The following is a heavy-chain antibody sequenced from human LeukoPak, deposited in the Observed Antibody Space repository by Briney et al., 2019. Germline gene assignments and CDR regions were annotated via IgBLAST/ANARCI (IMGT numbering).Heavy chain of an antibody. CDR2: ISGSGSST. CDR3: AKLLRGVIVPYFDY. V-gene: IGHV3-23*01. D-gene: IGHD3-10*01. Sequence: VQPGGSLRLSCAASGFTCSSYAMSWVRQAPGRGLEWFSAISGSGSSTHYGDSVKGRFTISRDNSRNTLYLQLNRLRAEDTAVYYCAKLLRGVIVPYFDYWGQGTLVTVSS. J-gene: IGHJ4*02. CDR1: GFTCSSYA.